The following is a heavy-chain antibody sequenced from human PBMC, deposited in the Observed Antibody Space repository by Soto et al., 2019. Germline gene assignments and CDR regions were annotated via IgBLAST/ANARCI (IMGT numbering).Heavy chain of an antibody. V-gene: IGHV1-69*13. CDR2: IIPIFGTA. CDR1: GGTFNSYA. CDR3: ASIKDTDYYYGMDV. Sequence: ASVKVSCKASGGTFNSYAISWVRQAPGQGLEWMGGIIPIFGTANYAQKFQGRVTITADESTSTAYMELRSLRSEDTAVYYCASIKDTDYYYGMDVWGQGTTVTVS. J-gene: IGHJ6*02.